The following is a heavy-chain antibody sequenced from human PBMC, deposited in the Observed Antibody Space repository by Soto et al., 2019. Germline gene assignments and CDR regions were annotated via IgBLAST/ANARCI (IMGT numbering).Heavy chain of an antibody. CDR1: GFTFSSYG. CDR2: ISYDGSNK. CDR3: AKDTGSPWGRKSNGMDV. J-gene: IGHJ6*02. Sequence: QVQLVESGGGVVQPGRSLRLSCAASGFTFSSYGMHWVRQAPGKGLEWVAVISYDGSNKYYADSVKGRFTISRDNSKNTLYLQMNSLRAEDTAVYYCAKDTGSPWGRKSNGMDVWGQGTTVTVSS. D-gene: IGHD3-16*01. V-gene: IGHV3-30*18.